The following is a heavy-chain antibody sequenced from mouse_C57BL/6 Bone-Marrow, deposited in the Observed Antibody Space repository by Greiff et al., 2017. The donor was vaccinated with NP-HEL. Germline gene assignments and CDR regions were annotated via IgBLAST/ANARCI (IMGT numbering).Heavy chain of an antibody. J-gene: IGHJ2*01. D-gene: IGHD3-2*02. V-gene: IGHV5-2*03. CDR3: ARRELRLLLDY. CDR2: INSDGGST. Sequence: EVNVVESGGGLVQPGASLKLSCESNEYEFPSHDMSWVRKTPEKRLELVAAINSDGGSTYYPDTMERRFIISRDNTKKTLYLRMSSLRSEDTALYYCARRELRLLLDYWGQGTTLTVSS. CDR1: EYEFPSHD.